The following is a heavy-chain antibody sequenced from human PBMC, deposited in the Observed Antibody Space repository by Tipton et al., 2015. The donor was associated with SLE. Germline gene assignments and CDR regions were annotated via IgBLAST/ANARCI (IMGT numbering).Heavy chain of an antibody. CDR1: GGSISKGGYY. J-gene: IGHJ6*02. Sequence: TLSLTCTVSGGSISKGGYYWSWIRQPPGKGLEWIGEINHSGSTNYNPSLKSRVTISVDTSKNQFSLKLSSVTAADTAVYYCAGGDCGGDCYTDYYGMDVWGQGTTVTVSS. V-gene: IGHV4-34*01. CDR2: INHSGST. CDR3: AGGDCGGDCYTDYYGMDV. D-gene: IGHD2-21*01.